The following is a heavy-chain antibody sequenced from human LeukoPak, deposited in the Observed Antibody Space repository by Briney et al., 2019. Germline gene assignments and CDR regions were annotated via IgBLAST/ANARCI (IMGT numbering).Heavy chain of an antibody. J-gene: IGHJ6*04. Sequence: GGSLRLSCAASGFTFSSYGMHWVRQAPGKGLEWVAVIWYDGSNKYYADSVKGRFTISRDNSKNTLYLQMNSLRAGDTAVYYCARDRHLGYCSSTSCPDYYGMDVWGKGTTVTVSS. D-gene: IGHD2-2*01. CDR1: GFTFSSYG. CDR3: ARDRHLGYCSSTSCPDYYGMDV. CDR2: IWYDGSNK. V-gene: IGHV3-33*01.